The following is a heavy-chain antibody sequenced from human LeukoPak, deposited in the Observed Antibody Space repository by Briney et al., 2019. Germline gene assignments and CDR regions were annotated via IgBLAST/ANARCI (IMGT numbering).Heavy chain of an antibody. J-gene: IGHJ4*02. CDR3: AKWGDYDVLTGYYVSDY. CDR1: GFTFSNYA. V-gene: IGHV3-23*01. Sequence: GGSLRLSCAASGFTFSNYAMSWVRQAPGKGLEWVSAITGGGSGIYYADSMKGRFTISRDNSKNTLYLQINSLRAEDTAVYYCAKWGDYDVLTGYYVSDYWGQGTLVTVSS. CDR2: ITGGGSGI. D-gene: IGHD3-9*01.